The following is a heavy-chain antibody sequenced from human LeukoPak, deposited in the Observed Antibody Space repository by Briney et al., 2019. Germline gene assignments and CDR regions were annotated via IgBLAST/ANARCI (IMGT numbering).Heavy chain of an antibody. CDR2: IRYDGSNK. CDR1: GFTFSSYG. Sequence: GGSLRLSCAASGFTFSSYGMHWVRQAPGKGLEWVAFIRYDGSNKYCADSVKGRFTISRDNSKNTLYLQMNSLRAEDTAVYYCAKDSAYQLLLYNWFDPWGQGTLVTVSS. V-gene: IGHV3-30*02. D-gene: IGHD2-2*01. J-gene: IGHJ5*02. CDR3: AKDSAYQLLLYNWFDP.